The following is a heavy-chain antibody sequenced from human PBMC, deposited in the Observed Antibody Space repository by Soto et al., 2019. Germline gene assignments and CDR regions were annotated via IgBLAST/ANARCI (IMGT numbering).Heavy chain of an antibody. CDR2: ISGGDT. V-gene: IGHV3-23*01. CDR1: GFSFNSYA. CDR3: TKDRETAWFPDF. J-gene: IGHJ4*02. Sequence: LRLSCAASGFSFNSYALSWVRQAPGKGLAWVSTISGGDTYYADFVKGRFTISRDISKNTLYLQMDGLRAEDTAIYYCTKDRETAWFPDFWGQGTLVTVSS. D-gene: IGHD3-10*01.